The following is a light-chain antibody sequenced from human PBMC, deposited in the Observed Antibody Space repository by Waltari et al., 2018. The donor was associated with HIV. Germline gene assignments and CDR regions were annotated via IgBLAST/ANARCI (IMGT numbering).Light chain of an antibody. V-gene: IGKV1-5*03. CDR1: QSMSSW. CDR2: KAS. CDR3: QHYSSSPYT. J-gene: IGKJ2*01. Sequence: DILTTQPPSILSASVGDRVLTTCRASQSMSSWLAWYQHKPGTAPKLLIYKASVLEGGVPSRFSGSGSGTEFTLNSTNLQPDDFATYYCQHYSSSPYTLGQGTNLEIK.